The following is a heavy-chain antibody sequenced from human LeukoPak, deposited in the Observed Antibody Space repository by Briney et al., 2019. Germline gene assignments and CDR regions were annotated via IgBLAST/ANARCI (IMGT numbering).Heavy chain of an antibody. D-gene: IGHD7-27*01. Sequence: HPGGSLRLSCAASGFTFSSYGMHWVRQAPGKGLEWVAVISYDGSNKYYADSVKGRFTISRDNSKNTLYLQMNSLRAEDTAVYYCARVLNWGNWYFDLWGRGTLVTVSS. J-gene: IGHJ2*01. CDR2: ISYDGSNK. V-gene: IGHV3-30*03. CDR3: ARVLNWGNWYFDL. CDR1: GFTFSSYG.